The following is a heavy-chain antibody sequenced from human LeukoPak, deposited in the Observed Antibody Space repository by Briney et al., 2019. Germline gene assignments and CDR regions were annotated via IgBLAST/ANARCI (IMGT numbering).Heavy chain of an antibody. CDR1: GFTFSNYW. CDR3: ARRGDLFEY. D-gene: IGHD7-27*01. CDR2: IKQDGSEK. J-gene: IGHJ4*02. V-gene: IGHV3-7*01. Sequence: PGGSLRLSCVASGFTFSNYWMSWVRQAPGKGLEWVANIKQDGSEKYYMDSVKGRFTISRDNAKNSLYLQMNSLRAEDTAVYFCARRGDLFEYWGQGTLVTVSS.